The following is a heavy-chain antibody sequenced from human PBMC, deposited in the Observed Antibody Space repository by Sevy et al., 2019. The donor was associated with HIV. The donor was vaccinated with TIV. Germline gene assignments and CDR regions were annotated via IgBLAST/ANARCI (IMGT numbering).Heavy chain of an antibody. V-gene: IGHV3-21*01. Sequence: GGSLRLPCVASGFTFSSYTMNWVRQAPGKGLEWVSSISSSSSYIFYADSVKGRFTISRDNAKNSLYLQMNSLRDEDTAVYYCARGGCTSSSCYLFDYWGQGTLVTVSS. CDR2: ISSSSSYI. D-gene: IGHD2-2*01. J-gene: IGHJ4*02. CDR3: ARGGCTSSSCYLFDY. CDR1: GFTFSSYT.